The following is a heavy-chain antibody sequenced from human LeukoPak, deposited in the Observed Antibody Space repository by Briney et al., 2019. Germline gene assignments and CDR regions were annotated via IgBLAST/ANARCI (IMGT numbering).Heavy chain of an antibody. CDR2: ISAHNGNT. Sequence: ASVNVSCKASGYTFTSYGINWVRLAPGPGLEWEGWISAHNGNTNYAQKLQGRVTMTTDTSTRTAYMELRSLRSDDTAVYYCARDGLADGGYDGYNWFDPWGQGTLVTVSS. CDR3: ARDGLADGGYDGYNWFDP. J-gene: IGHJ5*02. V-gene: IGHV1-18*01. CDR1: GYTFTSYG. D-gene: IGHD5-12*01.